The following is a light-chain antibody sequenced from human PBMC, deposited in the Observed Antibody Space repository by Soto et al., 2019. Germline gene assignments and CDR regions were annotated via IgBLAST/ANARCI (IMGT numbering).Light chain of an antibody. CDR2: GVT. V-gene: IGLV2-14*01. CDR3: SSYSSSSTLYV. J-gene: IGLJ1*01. Sequence: QSVLTQPASVSGSPGQSITISCTGTSSDVGAYGYVSWYQQHPGKAPQLMIYGVTNRPSGISYRFSGSKSGNTASLTISGLQAEDEADYYCSSYSSSSTLYVFGTGTKVTVL. CDR1: SSDVGAYGY.